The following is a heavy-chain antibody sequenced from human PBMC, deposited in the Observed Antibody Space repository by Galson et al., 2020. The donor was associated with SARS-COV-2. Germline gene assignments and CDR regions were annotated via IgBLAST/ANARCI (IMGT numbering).Heavy chain of an antibody. V-gene: IGHV2-5*01. CDR1: GFSLTTSGVG. CDR3: AHRPPVYYRFLWRRAYYFED. J-gene: IGHJ4*02. Sequence: SGPTLVKPTQTLTLTCTFSGFSLTTSGVGVGWIRQPPGKALEWLALIYWNDDTRYSPSLKSRLTITKDTSKNQVVLTMTNMDPVDTATYYCAHRPPVYYRFLWRRAYYFEDWGQGSLVTVSS. CDR2: IYWNDDT. D-gene: IGHD2-8*01.